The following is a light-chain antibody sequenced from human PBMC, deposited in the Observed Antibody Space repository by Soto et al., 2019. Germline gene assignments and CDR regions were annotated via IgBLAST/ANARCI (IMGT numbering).Light chain of an antibody. CDR2: GAS. J-gene: IGKJ2*02. CDR3: QQYGSSPWT. CDR1: QSVSSSY. V-gene: IGKV3-20*01. Sequence: EIVLTQSPGTLSLSPGERATLSCRASQSVSSSYLAWYQQKPGQAPRLLIYGASSRATGIPDRFSGSGSGTDFTLTISRQEPEDFAVYCCQQYGSSPWTFGQGTKPEIK.